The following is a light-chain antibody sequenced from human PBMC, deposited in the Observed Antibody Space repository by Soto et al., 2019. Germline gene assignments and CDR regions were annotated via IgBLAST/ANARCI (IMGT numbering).Light chain of an antibody. CDR3: QKLNAYPPWT. V-gene: IGKV1-12*01. CDR1: QGISSW. CDR2: DAS. Sequence: DIQMTQSPSSVSASVGDRGTMTCRASQGISSWLAWYQQKPGKAPKLLIYDASNLETGVPSRFSGSGSGIDFTLTVSSLQPEDFATYFCQKLNAYPPWTFGQGTKVDI. J-gene: IGKJ1*01.